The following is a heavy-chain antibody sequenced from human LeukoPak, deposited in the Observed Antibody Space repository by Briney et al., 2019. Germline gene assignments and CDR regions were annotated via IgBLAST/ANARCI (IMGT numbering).Heavy chain of an antibody. D-gene: IGHD2-15*01. CDR1: GDSVSSNIAG. CDR2: TYYRSRWYI. CDR3: ARGGLVGSDRGWFGP. Sequence: QTLSLTCAISGDSVSSNIAGWSWIRQPPSRGLEWLGRTYYRSRWYIDYAVSVGSRITINADTSKNQFSLQLNSVTPEDTAVYYCARGGLVGSDRGWFGPWGQGTLVTVSS. J-gene: IGHJ5*02. V-gene: IGHV6-1*01.